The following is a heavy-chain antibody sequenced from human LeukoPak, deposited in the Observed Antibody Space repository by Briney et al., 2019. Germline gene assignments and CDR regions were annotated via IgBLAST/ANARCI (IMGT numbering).Heavy chain of an antibody. CDR1: GGSISSYY. J-gene: IGHJ4*02. CDR2: IYYTGST. D-gene: IGHD1-26*01. CDR3: ARLSGSYHDLDY. Sequence: SETLSVTCTVSGGSISSYYWNWIRQPPGKGLEWIGYIYYTGSTKYNPSLKSRVTISLDASKNQFSLKLSSVTAADTAVYYCARLSGSYHDLDYWGQGTLVTVSS. V-gene: IGHV4-59*01.